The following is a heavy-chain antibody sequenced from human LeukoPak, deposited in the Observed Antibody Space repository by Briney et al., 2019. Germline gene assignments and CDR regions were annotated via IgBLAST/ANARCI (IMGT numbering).Heavy chain of an antibody. D-gene: IGHD2-15*01. Sequence: SETLSLTCTVSGGSISSYYWSWIRQPPGKGLEWIGYIYYSGSTNYNPSLKSRVTISVDTSKNQFSLKLSSVTAADTAVYYCATSKDLTSPFDYWGQGTLGTVSS. CDR1: GGSISSYY. V-gene: IGHV4-59*08. CDR2: IYYSGST. J-gene: IGHJ4*02. CDR3: ATSKDLTSPFDY.